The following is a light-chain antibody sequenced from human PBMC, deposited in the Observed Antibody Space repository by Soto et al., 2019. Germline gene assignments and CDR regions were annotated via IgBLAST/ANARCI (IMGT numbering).Light chain of an antibody. CDR2: AAS. V-gene: IGKV1-39*01. CDR1: QSITNY. CDR3: QQSYSTPIT. J-gene: IGKJ5*01. Sequence: DIQMTQSPSSLSASVGDRVTITCRASQSITNYLNWYQQKPGKAPKLLIYAASTLQSGVPSTFSGSGSGTNFTLTISSLQPEDFTTYYCQQSYSTPITFGQGTRLEIK.